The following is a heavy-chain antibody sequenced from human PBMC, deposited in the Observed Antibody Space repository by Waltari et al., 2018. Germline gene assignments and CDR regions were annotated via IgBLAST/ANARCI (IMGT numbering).Heavy chain of an antibody. D-gene: IGHD3-10*01. CDR2: RNSDGPR. Sequence: EGQLVESGGGLIQPGGSLRLSCAASGFTVSSNYMSWVRQAPGKGLGGGSIRNSDGPRNYADSEKGRFTISRDKSNNTLSVQMNSLRAGDTAVYYWAREGAGRLYFDYWGQGTLVTVSS. CDR1: GFTVSSNY. J-gene: IGHJ4*02. V-gene: IGHV3-53*01. CDR3: AREGAGRLYFDY.